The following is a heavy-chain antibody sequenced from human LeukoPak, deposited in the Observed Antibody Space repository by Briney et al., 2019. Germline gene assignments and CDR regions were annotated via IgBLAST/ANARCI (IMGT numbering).Heavy chain of an antibody. CDR1: GYSISSGYY. CDR3: ARVRADYDILTGTAGLTSVDY. CDR2: IYHSGST. D-gene: IGHD3-9*01. Sequence: SETLSLTCTVSGYSISSGYYWGWIRQPPGKGLEWIGSIYHSGSTYYNPSLKSRVTISVDTSKNQFSLKLSSVTAADTAVYYCARVRADYDILTGTAGLTSVDYWGQGTLVTVSS. V-gene: IGHV4-38-2*02. J-gene: IGHJ4*02.